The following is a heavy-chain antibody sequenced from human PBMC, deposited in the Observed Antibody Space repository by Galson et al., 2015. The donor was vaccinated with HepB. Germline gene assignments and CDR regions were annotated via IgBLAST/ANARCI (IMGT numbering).Heavy chain of an antibody. V-gene: IGHV3-7*01. CDR1: GFTYINYW. J-gene: IGHJ4*02. D-gene: IGHD6-6*01. CDR2: IKEDGSEI. CDR3: ARGVYYFDY. Sequence: SLRLSCAASGFTYINYWMTWVRQTPGKGLEWVAYIKEDGSEIYYLDSVKCRFTISRDNTKNSLYLQMNTLRAEDTAVYYCARGVYYFDYWGRGTLVTVSS.